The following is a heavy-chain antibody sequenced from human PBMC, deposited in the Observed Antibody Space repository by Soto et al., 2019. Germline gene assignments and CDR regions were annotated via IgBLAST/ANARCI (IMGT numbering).Heavy chain of an antibody. Sequence: QVQLQQWGAGLLKTSETLSLTCAVYGGSFSGYYWSWIRQPPGKGLEWIGEINQSGNTKYNPSLRSRATIAVDTSKKHSSLKLSSVTAAYTAVYDCGSPGHVAYWGQGTLVTVAS. J-gene: IGHJ4*02. V-gene: IGHV4-34*01. CDR3: GSPGHVAY. CDR2: INQSGNT. CDR1: GGSFSGYY.